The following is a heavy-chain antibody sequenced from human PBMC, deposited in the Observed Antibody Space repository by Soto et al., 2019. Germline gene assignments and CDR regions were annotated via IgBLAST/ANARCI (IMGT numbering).Heavy chain of an antibody. CDR3: ARSMYSTSAQLYYGMDV. CDR2: ISHRGIT. V-gene: IGHV4-38-2*01. CDR1: GYSIRSGYF. J-gene: IGHJ6*02. Sequence: SETLSLTCAVSGYSIRSGYFWGWIRQPPGKGLEWIGSISHRGITYYNLSLKSRVTISVDTSKNQLSLKLSSANAADTAVYYCARSMYSTSAQLYYGMDVWGQGTTVTVS. D-gene: IGHD6-6*01.